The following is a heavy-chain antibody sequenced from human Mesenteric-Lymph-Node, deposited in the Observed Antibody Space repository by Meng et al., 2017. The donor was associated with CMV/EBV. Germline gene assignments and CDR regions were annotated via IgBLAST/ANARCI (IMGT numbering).Heavy chain of an antibody. CDR2: INHSGST. V-gene: IGHV4-34*01. J-gene: IGHJ4*02. CDR3: ARHQRWLKSEGGFNY. D-gene: IGHD4-23*01. Sequence: QVQLQAWGEGLWKPSETLSLTCAVCGGSFSGYYWSWIRQPPGKGLEWIGEINHSGSTNYNPSLKSRVTISVDTSKNQFSLKLRSVTAADTAVYYCARHQRWLKSEGGFNYWGQGTLVTVSS. CDR1: GGSFSGYY.